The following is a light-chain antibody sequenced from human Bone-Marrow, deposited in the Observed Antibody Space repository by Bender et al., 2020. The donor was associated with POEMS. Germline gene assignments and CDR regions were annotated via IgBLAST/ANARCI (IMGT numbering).Light chain of an antibody. CDR3: QSADSSGTTVL. CDR2: KDT. CDR1: ALSKQY. V-gene: IGLV3-25*03. J-gene: IGLJ2*01. Sequence: SYELTQPPSVSVSPGQTARITCSGDALSKQYAYWYQLKPGQAPVLVMYKDTERPSGIPERFSGSSSGTTVTLTIRGVQAEDEADYYCQSADSSGTTVLFGGGTKLSVL.